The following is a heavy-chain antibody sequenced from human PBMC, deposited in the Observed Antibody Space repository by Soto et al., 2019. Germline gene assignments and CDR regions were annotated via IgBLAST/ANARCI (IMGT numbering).Heavy chain of an antibody. CDR2: INSDGSST. CDR1: GFTFSSYW. CDR3: ARRGAVAGLHY. V-gene: IGHV3-74*01. D-gene: IGHD6-19*01. Sequence: EGQLVESGGGLVQPGGSLRVSCAASGFTFSSYWMHWVRQAPGKGLGWVSRINSDGSSTSYADSVKGRFTISRDNAKNTLYLQMNSLRAEDTAIYYCARRGAVAGLHYWGQGTLVTVSS. J-gene: IGHJ4*02.